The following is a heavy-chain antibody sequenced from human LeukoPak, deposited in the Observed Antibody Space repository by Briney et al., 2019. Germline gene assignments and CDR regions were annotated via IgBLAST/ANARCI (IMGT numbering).Heavy chain of an antibody. J-gene: IGHJ6*03. D-gene: IGHD3-3*01. CDR1: GYTFTIYD. Sequence: ASVKVSCKASGYTFTIYDINWVRQATGQGLEWMGWMNPNSGNTGYAQKFQGRVTMTRNTSISTAYMELSSLRSEDTAVYYCARGQYYDFWSGYYKGYYYYYMDVWGKGTTVTVSS. CDR2: MNPNSGNT. V-gene: IGHV1-8*01. CDR3: ARGQYYDFWSGYYKGYYYYYMDV.